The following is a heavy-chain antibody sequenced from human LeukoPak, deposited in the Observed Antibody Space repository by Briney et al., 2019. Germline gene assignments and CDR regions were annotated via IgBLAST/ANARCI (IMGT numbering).Heavy chain of an antibody. J-gene: IGHJ4*02. Sequence: SETLSLTCGVSGGSVSSTNWWTWIRQPPGKGLEWIGEAHLDGRTNFNPSLKSRLTMSVDLSENHVSLKLTSVTAADTAVYYCAREGGFYRPLDYSGQGTLVTVSS. CDR3: AREGGFYRPLDY. CDR1: GGSVSSTNW. D-gene: IGHD6-25*01. V-gene: IGHV4-4*02. CDR2: AHLDGRT.